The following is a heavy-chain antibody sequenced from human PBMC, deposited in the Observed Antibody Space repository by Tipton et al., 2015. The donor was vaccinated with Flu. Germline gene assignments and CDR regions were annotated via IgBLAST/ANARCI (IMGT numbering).Heavy chain of an antibody. J-gene: IGHJ4*02. Sequence: RSLRLSCTASGFTFSNYGMFWVRQAPGKGLEWVTTISYDGSNQYYADSVKGRFTISRDNSKNMVYLQMNSLRAEDTAVYYSARDSDYGSGSYWIDYWGQGTLVIVSS. CDR1: GFTFSNYG. CDR2: ISYDGSNQ. D-gene: IGHD3-10*01. V-gene: IGHV3-30*13. CDR3: ARDSDYGSGSYWIDY.